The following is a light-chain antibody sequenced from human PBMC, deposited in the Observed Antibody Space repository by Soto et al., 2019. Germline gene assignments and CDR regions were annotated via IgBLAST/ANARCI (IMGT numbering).Light chain of an antibody. J-gene: IGKJ1*01. V-gene: IGKV3-11*01. Sequence: EIVLTQSPATLSLSPGERATLSCRASQSASSYLAWFQQKPGQAPRLLIYDASNRATGIPARFIGGGSGTDFALSISILEPEDFAAYYCQEWSHWPRTFGQGTKVEI. CDR2: DAS. CDR3: QEWSHWPRT. CDR1: QSASSY.